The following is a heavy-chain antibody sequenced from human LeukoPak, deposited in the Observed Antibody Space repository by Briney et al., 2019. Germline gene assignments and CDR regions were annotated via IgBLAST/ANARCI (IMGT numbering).Heavy chain of an antibody. CDR3: ARGGSGNFYYYYYYMDV. CDR2: IYYSGST. CDR1: GGSISSHD. Sequence: SETLSLTCTVSGGSISSHDWGWIRQPPGKGQEWIGYIYYSGSTNYNPSLTSRVTISVDTYKNQFSLKLSSVTAADTAVYYCARGGSGNFYYYYYYMDVWGKGTTVTVSS. J-gene: IGHJ6*03. V-gene: IGHV4-59*11. D-gene: IGHD2-15*01.